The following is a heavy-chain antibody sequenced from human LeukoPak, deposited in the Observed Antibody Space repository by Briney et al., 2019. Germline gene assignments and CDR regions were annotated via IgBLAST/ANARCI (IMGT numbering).Heavy chain of an antibody. V-gene: IGHV3-11*04. CDR2: ISGSGTTT. J-gene: IGHJ4*02. CDR1: GLTFSDYY. Sequence: KAGGSLRLSCAASGLTFSDYYMTWLRQAPGKGLEWVSSISGSGTTTYSADSVRGRFTVSRDNAKNSVFLYMNSLRAEDTAVYYRAIQITMIVVVPYFDYWGQGTLVTVSS. CDR3: AIQITMIVVVPYFDY. D-gene: IGHD3-22*01.